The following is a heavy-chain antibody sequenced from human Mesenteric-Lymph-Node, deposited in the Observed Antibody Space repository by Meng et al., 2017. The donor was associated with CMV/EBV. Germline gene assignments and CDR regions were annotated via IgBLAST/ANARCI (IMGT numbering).Heavy chain of an antibody. V-gene: IGHV3-48*03. J-gene: IGHJ4*02. Sequence: GSLRLSCAASGFTFSSYEMNWVRQAPGKGLEWVSYISSSGSTIYYADSVKGRFTISRDNAKNSLYLQMNSLRAEDTAVYYCATSYITIFGVVIIYWGQGTLVTVSS. CDR3: ATSYITIFGVVIIY. CDR2: ISSSGSTI. D-gene: IGHD3-3*01. CDR1: GFTFSSYE.